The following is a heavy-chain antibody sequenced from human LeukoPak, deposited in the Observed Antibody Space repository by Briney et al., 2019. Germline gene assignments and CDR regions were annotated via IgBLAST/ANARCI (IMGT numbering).Heavy chain of an antibody. CDR3: ASKLTSGY. CDR1: GFTVTSNY. V-gene: IGHV3-66*01. Sequence: QTGGSLRLSRVVSGFTVTSNYMSWVRQAPGKGLEWVSVIYSGGTTNYADSVKGRFTVYRDNSKNTLHLQMNTLRAEDTAVYYCASKLTSGYWGQGTLVTVSS. CDR2: IYSGGTT. D-gene: IGHD4-17*01. J-gene: IGHJ4*02.